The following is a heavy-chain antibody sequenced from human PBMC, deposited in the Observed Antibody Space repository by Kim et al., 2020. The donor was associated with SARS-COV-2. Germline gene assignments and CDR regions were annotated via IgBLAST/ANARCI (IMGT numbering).Heavy chain of an antibody. CDR3: TTDSGIAAAGRYFDY. D-gene: IGHD6-13*01. J-gene: IGHJ4*02. V-gene: IGHV3-15*01. Sequence: APVKGRFTISRDDSKNTLYLQMNSLKTEDTAVYYCTTDSGIAAAGRYFDYWGQGTLVTVSS.